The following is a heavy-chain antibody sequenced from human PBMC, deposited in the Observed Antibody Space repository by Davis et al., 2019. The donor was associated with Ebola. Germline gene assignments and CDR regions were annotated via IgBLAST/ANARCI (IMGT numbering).Heavy chain of an antibody. V-gene: IGHV3-48*02. J-gene: IGHJ4*02. CDR2: ITKGSDAI. CDR1: GFVFSDFS. CDR3: VRDYLFAFDS. Sequence: GESLKISCAASGFVFSDFSMNWVRQAPGKGLEWITYITKGSDAIHYADSVKGRFTVSRDDAANSLSLQMDSLKHEDTAVYYCVRDYLFAFDSWGQGTPVTVSS. D-gene: IGHD3-10*02.